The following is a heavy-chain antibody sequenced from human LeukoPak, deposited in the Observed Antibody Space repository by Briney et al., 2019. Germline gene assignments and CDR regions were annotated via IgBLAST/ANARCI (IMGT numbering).Heavy chain of an antibody. V-gene: IGHV1-46*01. J-gene: IGHJ4*02. CDR2: INPSGGST. Sequence: ASVKVSCKASGYTFTSYYMHWVRQAPGQGLEWMGIINPSGGSTSYAQKFQGRVTMTRDTSTSTAYMELRSLRSDDTAVYYCGRISPAVGGFYYGGKIDYWGQGTLVTVSS. D-gene: IGHD3-22*01. CDR3: GRISPAVGGFYYGGKIDY. CDR1: GYTFTSYY.